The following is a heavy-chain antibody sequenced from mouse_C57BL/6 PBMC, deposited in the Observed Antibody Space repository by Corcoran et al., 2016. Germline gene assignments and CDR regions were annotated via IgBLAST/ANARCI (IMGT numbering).Heavy chain of an antibody. J-gene: IGHJ3*01. Sequence: QIQLVQSGPELKKPGETVKISCKASGYTFTEYPMHWVKQATGKGFKWMGMIYTDTGEPTYDAEFKGRFAFSLETSATTAYLQINNLKNEDTATFCFVRFGDDYVESGFAYWGEGALVTVSA. CDR2: IYTDTGEP. CDR3: VRFGDDYVESGFAY. V-gene: IGHV9-1*01. D-gene: IGHD2-4*01. CDR1: GYTFTEYP.